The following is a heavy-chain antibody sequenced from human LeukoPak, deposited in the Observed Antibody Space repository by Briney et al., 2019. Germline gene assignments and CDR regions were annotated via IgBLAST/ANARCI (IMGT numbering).Heavy chain of an antibody. Sequence: PGGSLRLSCAASGFTFSSYWISWVRQAPGKGLEWVANIKQDGSEKFYVDSVKGRFTISRDNAKNSLSLQMNSLRAEDTAIYYCTRMAWRSRPFDYWGQGTLVTVSS. CDR1: GFTFSSYW. D-gene: IGHD2-2*01. CDR3: TRMAWRSRPFDY. CDR2: IKQDGSEK. V-gene: IGHV3-7*01. J-gene: IGHJ4*02.